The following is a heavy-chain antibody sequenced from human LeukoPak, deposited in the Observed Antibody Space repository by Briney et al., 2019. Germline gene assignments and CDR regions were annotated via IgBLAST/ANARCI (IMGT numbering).Heavy chain of an antibody. CDR3: ARDSERGYSYGYGDY. CDR1: GFTFTSYG. Sequence: GASVKVSCKASGFTFTSYGISWVRPAPGQGLGWMGWISAYNGNTNYAQKLQGRVTMTTDTSTSTAYMELRSLRSDDTAVYYCARDSERGYSYGYGDYWGQGTLVTVSS. D-gene: IGHD5-18*01. V-gene: IGHV1-18*01. CDR2: ISAYNGNT. J-gene: IGHJ4*02.